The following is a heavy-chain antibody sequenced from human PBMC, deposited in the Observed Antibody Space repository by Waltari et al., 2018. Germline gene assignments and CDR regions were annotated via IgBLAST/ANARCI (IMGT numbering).Heavy chain of an antibody. J-gene: IGHJ6*02. D-gene: IGHD1-26*01. Sequence: GQGLEWMGRIIPIFGTANYAQKFQGRVTITADESTSTAYMELSSLRSEDTAVYYCARIRPWELPNYYYYGMDVWGQGTTVTVSS. CDR2: IIPIFGTA. V-gene: IGHV1-69*15. CDR3: ARIRPWELPNYYYYGMDV.